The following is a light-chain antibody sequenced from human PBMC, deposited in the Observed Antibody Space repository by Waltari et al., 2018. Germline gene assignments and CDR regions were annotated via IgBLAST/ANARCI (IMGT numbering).Light chain of an antibody. Sequence: SYVVTQPPSVSVAPGETATITCGGANIGTYSFHWYQQKAGQAPVLVIFYDRDRPSGIPDRFSGSNSGNTATLTISRVEAGDEARYYCHVWHPHVDPGVFGTGTEVTVL. CDR2: YDR. V-gene: IGLV3-21*04. CDR3: HVWHPHVDPGV. CDR1: NIGTYS. J-gene: IGLJ1*01.